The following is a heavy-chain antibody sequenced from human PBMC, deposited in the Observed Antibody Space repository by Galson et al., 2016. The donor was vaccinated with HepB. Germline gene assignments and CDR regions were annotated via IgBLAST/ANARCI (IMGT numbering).Heavy chain of an antibody. Sequence: SVKVSCKASGYTFTSRNIDWVRQAPGQGLEWVGWIGVSNGHTNIAQHLQGRVTLTADPSQTTAYMELRSLKPDDTATYYCAHSFTSYDILTGYSLQGPDYWGQGILVTVSS. J-gene: IGHJ4*02. CDR1: GYTFTSRN. CDR3: AHSFTSYDILTGYSLQGPDY. V-gene: IGHV1-18*04. CDR2: IGVSNGHT. D-gene: IGHD3-9*01.